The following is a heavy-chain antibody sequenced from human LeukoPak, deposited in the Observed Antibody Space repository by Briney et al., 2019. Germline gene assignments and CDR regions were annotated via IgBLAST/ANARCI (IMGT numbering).Heavy chain of an antibody. V-gene: IGHV1-18*01. CDR2: ISGNSGKT. Sequence: ASAKVSCKTSGYTFSTYGLSWVRQAPGQGLEWMGWISGNSGKTHYAQKFQDRVTLTTDTSSTTAFMELRSLRSDDTAMYYCARNAGSYFEFAPWGQGTLVTVSS. CDR3: ARNAGSYFEFAP. CDR1: GYTFSTYG. J-gene: IGHJ5*02. D-gene: IGHD1-26*01.